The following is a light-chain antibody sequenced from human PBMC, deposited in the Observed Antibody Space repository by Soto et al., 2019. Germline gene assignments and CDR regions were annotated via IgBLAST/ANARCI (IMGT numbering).Light chain of an antibody. CDR2: GAS. V-gene: IGKV3-15*01. J-gene: IGKJ1*01. CDR3: QQYNNWPPWT. Sequence: EIVMTQSPATLSFSPWERATLSCMASQSVSSNLAWYQQKPGQAPRLLIYGASTRATGIPARFSGSGSGTEFTLTISSLQSEDFAVYYCQQYNNWPPWTFGQGTKV. CDR1: QSVSSN.